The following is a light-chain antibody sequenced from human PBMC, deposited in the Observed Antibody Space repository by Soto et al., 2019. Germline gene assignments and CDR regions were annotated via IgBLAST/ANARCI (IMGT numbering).Light chain of an antibody. Sequence: DIQRTQSPSFLSASVGDRVTITCRASHDISSYLTWYQKKPGKDPTVLIYAASTLQGGVPSRFSGSGSGTEFNLTISSLQSEDFASYYCQQHKDYPLTFGRGTRLEIK. CDR2: AAS. CDR1: HDISSY. V-gene: IGKV1-9*01. CDR3: QQHKDYPLT. J-gene: IGKJ5*01.